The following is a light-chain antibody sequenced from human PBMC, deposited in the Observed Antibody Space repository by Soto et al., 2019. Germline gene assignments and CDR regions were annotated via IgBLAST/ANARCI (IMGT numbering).Light chain of an antibody. J-gene: IGKJ2*01. CDR2: AAS. CDR3: QQSYSTPGT. Sequence: DIQMTQSPSSLSASVGDRVTITCRASQSISSYLNWYQQKPGKAPKLLIYAASSLHSGVPSRFSGSGSGTDFTLIISSLQPEDFAPYYCQQSYSTPGTFGQGTKLEIK. V-gene: IGKV1-39*01. CDR1: QSISSY.